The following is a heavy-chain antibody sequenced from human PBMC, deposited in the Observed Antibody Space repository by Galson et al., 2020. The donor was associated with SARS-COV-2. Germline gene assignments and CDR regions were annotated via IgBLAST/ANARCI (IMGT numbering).Heavy chain of an antibody. CDR1: GFTFSSYA. D-gene: IGHD3-10*01. V-gene: IGHV3-30-3*01. CDR2: ISYDGSNK. CDR3: ARDVFIGFGDAHYYYGMDV. Sequence: GGSLRLSCAASGFTFSSYAMHWVRQAPGKGLEWVAVISYDGSNKYYADSVKGRFTISRDNSKNTLYLQMNSLRAEDTAVYYCARDVFIGFGDAHYYYGMDVWGQGTTVTVSS. J-gene: IGHJ6*02.